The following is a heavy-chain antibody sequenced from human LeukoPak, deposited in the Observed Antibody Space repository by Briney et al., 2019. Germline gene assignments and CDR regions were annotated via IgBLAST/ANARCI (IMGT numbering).Heavy chain of an antibody. Sequence: PSETLSLTCAVSGGSVTSTNWWTWVRQPPGKGLEWIGEVHLDGRTNYNPSLTGRLTLSVDLYENHISLKLTSVTAADTAVYYCARVRGRGYNWFDPWGQGTLVTVSS. CDR1: GGSVTSTNW. CDR2: VHLDGRT. V-gene: IGHV4-4*02. CDR3: ARVRGRGYNWFDP. D-gene: IGHD3-16*01. J-gene: IGHJ5*02.